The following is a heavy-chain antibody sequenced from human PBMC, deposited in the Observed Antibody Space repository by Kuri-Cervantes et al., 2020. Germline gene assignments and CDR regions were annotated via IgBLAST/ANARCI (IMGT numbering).Heavy chain of an antibody. V-gene: IGHV3-21*01. CDR3: ASGGTMIVMGY. Sequence: PGGSLRLSCAASGFTFSCYSMNWVRQAPGKGLEWVSSISSSSSYIYYADSVKGRFTISRDNAKNSLYLQMNSLRAEDTAVYYCASGGTMIVMGYWGQGTLVTVSS. D-gene: IGHD3-22*01. J-gene: IGHJ4*02. CDR1: GFTFSCYS. CDR2: ISSSSSYI.